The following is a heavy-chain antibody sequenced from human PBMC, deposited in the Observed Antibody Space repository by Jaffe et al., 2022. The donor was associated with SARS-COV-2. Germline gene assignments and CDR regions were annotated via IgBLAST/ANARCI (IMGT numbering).Heavy chain of an antibody. V-gene: IGHV4-39*01. D-gene: IGHD3-22*01. J-gene: IGHJ4*02. Sequence: QLQLQESGPGLVKPSETLSLTCTVSGGSISSSSYYWGWIRQPPGKGLEWIGSISYSGSTYYNPSLKGRVTISVDTSKNQFSLKLSSVTAADTAVYYCARVTARVPMIVVVRGSYYFDYWGQGTLVTVSS. CDR2: ISYSGST. CDR3: ARVTARVPMIVVVRGSYYFDY. CDR1: GGSISSSSYY.